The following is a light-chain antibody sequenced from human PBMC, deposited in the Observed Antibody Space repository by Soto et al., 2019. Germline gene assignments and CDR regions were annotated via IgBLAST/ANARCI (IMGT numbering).Light chain of an antibody. Sequence: QSVLTQPASVSGSPGQSVTISCSGSSSDVGAYNYVSWYQRHPGKAPKLMIYDVTNRPSGVSNRFSGSKSGNTASLTISGLHAEDEADYFCSSYTSSSTVVFGGGTEHTVL. CDR3: SSYTSSSTVV. V-gene: IGLV2-14*01. CDR1: SSDVGAYNY. CDR2: DVT. J-gene: IGLJ3*02.